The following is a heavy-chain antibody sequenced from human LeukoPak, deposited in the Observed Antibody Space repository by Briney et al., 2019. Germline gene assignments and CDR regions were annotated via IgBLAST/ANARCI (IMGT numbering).Heavy chain of an antibody. CDR3: ARGWWAVYGSGTHYNLDY. CDR1: GYTFTSYG. D-gene: IGHD3-10*01. CDR2: ISAYNGNT. Sequence: ASVKVSCKASGYTFTSYGISWVRQAPGQGLEWMGWISAYNGNTNYAQKLQGRVTMTTDTSTSTAYMELRSLRSDDTAVYYCARGWWAVYGSGTHYNLDYWGQGTPVAVSS. V-gene: IGHV1-18*01. J-gene: IGHJ4*02.